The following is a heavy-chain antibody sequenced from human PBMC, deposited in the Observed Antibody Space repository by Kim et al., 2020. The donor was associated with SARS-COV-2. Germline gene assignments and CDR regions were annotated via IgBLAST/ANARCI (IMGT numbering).Heavy chain of an antibody. Sequence: SETLSLTCAVSGGSISSSNWWSWVRQPPGKGLEWIGEIYHSGSTNYNPSLKSRVTISVDKSKNQFSLKLSSVTAADTAVYYCARGRVRGRGGMDVWGQGTTVTVSS. CDR2: IYHSGST. V-gene: IGHV4-4*02. CDR3: ARGRVRGRGGMDV. D-gene: IGHD3-10*01. CDR1: GGSISSSNW. J-gene: IGHJ6*02.